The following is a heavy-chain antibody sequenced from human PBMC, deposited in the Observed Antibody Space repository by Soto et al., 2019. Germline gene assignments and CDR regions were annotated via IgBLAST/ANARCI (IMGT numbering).Heavy chain of an antibody. CDR3: ARVGFNWNDDYYGMDV. J-gene: IGHJ6*02. D-gene: IGHD1-20*01. CDR2: INHSGST. Sequence: SETLSLTCAVYGGSFSGYYWRWIRQPPGKGLEWIGEINHSGSTNYNPSLKSRVTISVDTSKNQFSLKLSSVTAADTAVYYCARVGFNWNDDYYGMDVWGQGTTVTVS. V-gene: IGHV4-34*01. CDR1: GGSFSGYY.